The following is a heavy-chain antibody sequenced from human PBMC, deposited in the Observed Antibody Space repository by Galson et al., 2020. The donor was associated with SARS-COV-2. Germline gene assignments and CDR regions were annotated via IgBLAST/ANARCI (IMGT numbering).Heavy chain of an antibody. CDR3: ARDPTDILTGYYTGTGSSFD. J-gene: IGHJ4*01. V-gene: IGHV3-30*04. Sequence: GESLKISCAASGFTFSSYAMHWVRQAPGKGLEWVAVISYDGSNKYYADSVKGRFTISRDNSKNTLYLQMNSLRAEDTAVYYCARDPTDILTGYYTGTGSSFD. CDR1: GFTFSSYA. D-gene: IGHD3-9*01. CDR2: ISYDGSNK.